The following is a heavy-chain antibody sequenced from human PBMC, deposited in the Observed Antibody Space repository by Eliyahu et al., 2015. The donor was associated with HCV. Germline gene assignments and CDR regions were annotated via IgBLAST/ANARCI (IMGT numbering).Heavy chain of an antibody. CDR1: GFTVSNYH. Sequence: EVQLVETGGDXIQPGXSLRXSCAXSGFTVSNYHMSCVRQAPGKGLEWVSFINSAGSTYYADSVKGRFTISRDNSKNTLYLQMNSLRAEDTAMYYCARGKNVWGKGTTVTVSS. V-gene: IGHV3-53*02. J-gene: IGHJ6*04. CDR3: ARGKNV. CDR2: INSAGST.